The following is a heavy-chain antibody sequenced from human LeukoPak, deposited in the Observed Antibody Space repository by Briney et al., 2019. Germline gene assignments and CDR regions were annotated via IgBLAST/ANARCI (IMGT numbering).Heavy chain of an antibody. Sequence: SQTLSLTCAVSGGSISSGGYSWSWIRQPPGKGLEWIGYIYYSGSTNYNPSLKSRVTISVDTSKNQFSLKLSSVTAADTAVYYCARWRGYYYYYYGMDVWGQGTTVTVSS. J-gene: IGHJ6*02. D-gene: IGHD3-10*01. V-gene: IGHV4-61*08. CDR2: IYYSGST. CDR1: GGSISSGGYS. CDR3: ARWRGYYYYYYGMDV.